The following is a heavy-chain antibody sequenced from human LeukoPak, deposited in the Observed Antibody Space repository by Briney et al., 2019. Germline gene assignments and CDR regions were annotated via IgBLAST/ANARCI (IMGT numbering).Heavy chain of an antibody. CDR2: INDSGAT. CDR1: GFSFINTY. V-gene: IGHV3-53*01. J-gene: IGHJ4*02. CDR3: VSGYGDYNFDF. Sequence: GGSLRLSCAASGFSFINTYVNWVRQAPGKGLEWVSVINDSGATSFFDAVKGRFTIFRDNSKNKVSLHMNNLRAENTAVYYCVSGYGDYNFDFWGQGTLVTVSS. D-gene: IGHD4-17*01.